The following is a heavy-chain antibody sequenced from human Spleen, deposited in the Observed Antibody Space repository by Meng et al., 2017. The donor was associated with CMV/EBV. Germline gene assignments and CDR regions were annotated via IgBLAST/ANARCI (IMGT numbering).Heavy chain of an antibody. CDR3: AKGTCSGTNCYTLINYGMDV. CDR2: IRHDGSNN. Sequence: GGSLRLSCAASGFTFSYYAFSYYSMHWVRQAPGRGLEWVAFIRHDGSNNYYADSVKGRFTISRDNSKSTLFVHMSSLRAEDTAVYYCAKGTCSGTNCYTLINYGMDVWGQGTTVTVSS. J-gene: IGHJ6*02. V-gene: IGHV3-30*02. CDR1: GFTFSYYAFSYYS. D-gene: IGHD2-2*02.